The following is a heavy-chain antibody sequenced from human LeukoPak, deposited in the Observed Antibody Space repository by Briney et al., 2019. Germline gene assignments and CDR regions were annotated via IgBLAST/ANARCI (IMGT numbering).Heavy chain of an antibody. CDR3: ARRPRWSQYFQH. V-gene: IGHV1-69*13. CDR1: GGTFSSYA. Sequence: GASVKVSCKASGGTFSSYAISWVRQAPGQGLEWMGGIIPIFGTANYAQKFQGRVTITADESTSTAYMELSSLRSEDTAVYYCARRPRWSQYFQHWGQGTLSPSPQ. J-gene: IGHJ1*01. CDR2: IIPIFGTA. D-gene: IGHD6-13*01.